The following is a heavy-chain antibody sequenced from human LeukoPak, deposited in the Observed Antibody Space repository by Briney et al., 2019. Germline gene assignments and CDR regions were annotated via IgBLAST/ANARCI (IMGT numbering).Heavy chain of an antibody. CDR3: ANGGNSLGYFDY. Sequence: PGRSLRLSCAASGFTFSSYAMSWVRQAPGKGLQWVSAISSSGANTYYADSVKGRFTISRDNSKNTLYLQMDSLRDEDRAVYYCANGGNSLGYFDYWGLGILVTVSS. D-gene: IGHD4-23*01. J-gene: IGHJ4*02. V-gene: IGHV3-23*01. CDR2: ISSSGANT. CDR1: GFTFSSYA.